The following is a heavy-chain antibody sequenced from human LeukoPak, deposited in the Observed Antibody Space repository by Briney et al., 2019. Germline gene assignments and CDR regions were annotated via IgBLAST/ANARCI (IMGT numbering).Heavy chain of an antibody. CDR1: GGSISSGYY. CDR2: IYHSGST. J-gene: IGHJ4*02. Sequence: SETLSLTCTVSGGSISSGYYWGWIRQPPGKGLEWIGSIYHSGSTYYNPSLKSRVTISVDTSKNQFSLKLSSVTAADTAVYYCARWSSGSYDGFDYWGQGTLVTVSS. D-gene: IGHD3-10*01. CDR3: ARWSSGSYDGFDY. V-gene: IGHV4-38-2*02.